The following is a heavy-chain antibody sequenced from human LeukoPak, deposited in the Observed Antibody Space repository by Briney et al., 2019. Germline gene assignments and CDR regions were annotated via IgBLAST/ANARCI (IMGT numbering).Heavy chain of an antibody. CDR2: IIPIFGTA. D-gene: IGHD2-2*01. V-gene: IGHV1-69*05. CDR3: ARDLGYCSSTSCYHNYYYYYGMDV. Sequence: ASVKVSCKASGGTFISYAISWVRQAPGQGLGWRGGIIPIFGTANYAQKFQGRVTITTDKSTSTAYMELSSLRSEDTAVYYCARDLGYCSSTSCYHNYYYYYGMDVWGKGTTVTVSS. J-gene: IGHJ6*04. CDR1: GGTFISYA.